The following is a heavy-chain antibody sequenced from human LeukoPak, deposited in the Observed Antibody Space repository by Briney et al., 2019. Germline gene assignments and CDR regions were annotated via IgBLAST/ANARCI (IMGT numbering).Heavy chain of an antibody. CDR1: GFTFSSYA. D-gene: IGHD1-14*01. Sequence: GGSLRLSCAASGFTFSSYAMSWVRQAPGKGLEWVSAISGSGGSTYYADSVKGRFTISRDNSKNTLYLQMNSLRAEDTAVYYCANIPHFEVTELYFDYWGQGTLVTVSS. CDR2: ISGSGGST. CDR3: ANIPHFEVTELYFDY. V-gene: IGHV3-23*01. J-gene: IGHJ4*02.